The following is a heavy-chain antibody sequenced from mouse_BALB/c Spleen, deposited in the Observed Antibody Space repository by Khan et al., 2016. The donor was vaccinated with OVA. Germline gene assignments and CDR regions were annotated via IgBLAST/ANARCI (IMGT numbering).Heavy chain of an antibody. CDR3: VRDGAYHRNDGWFAY. CDR1: GYTFTSYT. CDR2: INPSNGYT. J-gene: IGHJ3*01. Sequence: VQLQESGAELARPGASVKMSCKASGYTFTSYTIHWIKKRPGQGLEWIGYINPSNGYTNYNQKFKDKATLTTDKSSTTAYLQLSSLTSDDSAVXNCVRDGAYHRNDGWFAYWGQGTLGTVSA. D-gene: IGHD2-14*01. V-gene: IGHV1-4*01.